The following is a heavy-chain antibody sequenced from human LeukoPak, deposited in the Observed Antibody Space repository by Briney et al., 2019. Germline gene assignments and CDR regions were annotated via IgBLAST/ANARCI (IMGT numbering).Heavy chain of an antibody. CDR1: GASISTYY. J-gene: IGHJ2*01. Sequence: PSETLSLTCTVSGASISTYYWSWIRRPPGKGLEWIGYIFNRGSTNYNPSLKSRVTISVDTSKNQFSLTLTSVTAADTAVYYCARPRHHYDTSVYSAEQYFDLWGRGTLVTVSS. CDR3: ARPRHHYDTSVYSAEQYFDL. V-gene: IGHV4-59*01. D-gene: IGHD3-22*01. CDR2: IFNRGST.